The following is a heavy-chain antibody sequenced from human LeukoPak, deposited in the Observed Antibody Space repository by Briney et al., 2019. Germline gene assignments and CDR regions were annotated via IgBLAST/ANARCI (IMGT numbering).Heavy chain of an antibody. CDR2: ISAGGGYT. D-gene: IGHD5-24*01. CDR1: GFSFSTYA. V-gene: IGHV3-23*01. CDR3: AKEIIEMATISQDYFDY. J-gene: IGHJ4*02. Sequence: GGSLRLSCAASGFSFSTYAMSWVRQAPGKGLEWVSGISAGGGYTYYGGSVKGRFTISRDNSKNTMYLQMTSLRAEDTAVYYCAKEIIEMATISQDYFDYWGQGTLVTVSS.